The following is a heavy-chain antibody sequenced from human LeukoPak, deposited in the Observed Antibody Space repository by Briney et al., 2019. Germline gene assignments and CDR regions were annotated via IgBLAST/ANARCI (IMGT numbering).Heavy chain of an antibody. CDR2: ITNSGTT. J-gene: IGHJ4*02. V-gene: IGHV4-4*08. Sequence: SETLSLTCNVSGESISSHYWSWTRQSPGKGLEWIGYITNSGTTKFNPSLKSRVTISRDTSKNQISLRLSSVTAADTAMYYCARDTSPGITGTYWGQGTLVTVSS. D-gene: IGHD1-20*01. CDR3: ARDTSPGITGTY. CDR1: GESISSHY.